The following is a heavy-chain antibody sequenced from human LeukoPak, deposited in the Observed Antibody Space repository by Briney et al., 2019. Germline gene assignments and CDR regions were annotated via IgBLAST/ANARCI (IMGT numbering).Heavy chain of an antibody. Sequence: GGSLRLSCAASGFTFSSYWMHWVRQVPGKGLVWVARINPGGSSITYADSVKGRFTISRDNAKNTLYLQMDSLRAEDTGVYYCARSNQADDYWGEGTLVTVSS. CDR3: ARSNQADDY. V-gene: IGHV3-74*01. CDR1: GFTFSSYW. CDR2: INPGGSSI. J-gene: IGHJ4*02.